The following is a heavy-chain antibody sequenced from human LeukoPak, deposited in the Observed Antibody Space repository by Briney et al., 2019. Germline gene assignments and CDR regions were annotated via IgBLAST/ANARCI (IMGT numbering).Heavy chain of an antibody. J-gene: IGHJ4*02. CDR3: ARDGYCSGGSCYKGRFDY. CDR1: GFTFSSYW. V-gene: IGHV3-74*01. CDR2: INSDGSRT. D-gene: IGHD2-15*01. Sequence: GGSLRLSCAASGFTFSSYWMHWVRQAPGKGLVWVSRINSDGSRTTYADSVKGRFTISRDNAKNSLYLQMNSLRAEDTAVYYCARDGYCSGGSCYKGRFDYWGQGTLVTVSS.